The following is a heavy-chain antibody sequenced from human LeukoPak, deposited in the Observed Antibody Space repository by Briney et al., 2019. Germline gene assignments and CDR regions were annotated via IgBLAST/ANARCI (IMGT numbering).Heavy chain of an antibody. D-gene: IGHD3-10*01. CDR3: ARDSVGYYYGSGSYPPDY. J-gene: IGHJ4*02. CDR2: ISGSGGST. Sequence: GGSLRLSCAASGFTFSNYAMSWVRQAPGKGLEWVLTISGSGGSTYYADSVKGRFTISRDNSKNTLYLQMNSLRAEDTAVYYCARDSVGYYYGSGSYPPDYWGQGTLVTVSS. CDR1: GFTFSNYA. V-gene: IGHV3-23*01.